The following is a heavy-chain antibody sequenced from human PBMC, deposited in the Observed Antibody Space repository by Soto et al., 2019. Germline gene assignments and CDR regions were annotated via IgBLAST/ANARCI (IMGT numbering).Heavy chain of an antibody. D-gene: IGHD3-16*01. Sequence: QVQLVESGGGVVQPGRSLRLSCAASGFTFSSYAMHWVRQAPGKGLEWVAVISYDGSNKYYADSVKGRFTISRDNSKNTLYLQMNRRRAEDSAVYYCARAPYAWTVGLHDCWGQGTLVTVSS. CDR2: ISYDGSNK. V-gene: IGHV3-30-3*01. CDR1: GFTFSSYA. J-gene: IGHJ4*02. CDR3: ARAPYAWTVGLHDC.